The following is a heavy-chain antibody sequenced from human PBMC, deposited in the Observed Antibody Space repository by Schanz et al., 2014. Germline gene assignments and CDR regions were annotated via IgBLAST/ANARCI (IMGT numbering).Heavy chain of an antibody. CDR2: FNPYAGTT. CDR1: FYTFSIFF. Sequence: QVYLVQSGPEVAYPFSSFNFSFNTSFYTFSIFFLPFFLPSPFPGLEWMGLFNPYAGTTKYAQGLQGRVTMTTDTSSTTAYLELGSLTSDDTAIYYCARAAASTLFGIALPSDYGYYGMDVWGQGTTVTVAS. V-gene: IGHV1-18*01. J-gene: IGHJ6*02. CDR3: ARAAASTLFGIALPSDYGYYGMDV. D-gene: IGHD3-10*01.